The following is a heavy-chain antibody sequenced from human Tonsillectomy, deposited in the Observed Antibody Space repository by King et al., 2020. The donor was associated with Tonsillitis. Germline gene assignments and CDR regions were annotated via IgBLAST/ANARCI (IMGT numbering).Heavy chain of an antibody. CDR2: ISGSGSDK. D-gene: IGHD2-15*01. CDR3: VGAGDQATSALREADY. CDR1: GFTFSSHS. V-gene: IGHV3-21*01. Sequence: VQLVESGGGLVKPGGSLRLSCAASGFTFSSHSMNWVRQPPGKGLEWVSSISGSGSDKYYVDSVKGRFTISRDNVENSLNLQMDSLRADDTAVYYCVGAGDQATSALREADYWGQGTLVSVSS. J-gene: IGHJ4*02.